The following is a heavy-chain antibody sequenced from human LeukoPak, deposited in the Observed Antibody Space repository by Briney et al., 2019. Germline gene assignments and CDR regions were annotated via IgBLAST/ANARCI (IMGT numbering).Heavy chain of an antibody. V-gene: IGHV4-31*03. CDR3: ARAPQLSSTVAGHGIDV. Sequence: SQTLSLTCTVSGGSISSGGFYWSWIRQHPGKGLEWIGYIYYSGSTYYNPSLKSRVTISVDTSKNQFSLKLSSVTAADTAVYYCARAPQLSSTVAGHGIDVWGQGTTVTVSS. CDR1: GGSISSGGFY. J-gene: IGHJ6*02. D-gene: IGHD6-19*01. CDR2: IYYSGST.